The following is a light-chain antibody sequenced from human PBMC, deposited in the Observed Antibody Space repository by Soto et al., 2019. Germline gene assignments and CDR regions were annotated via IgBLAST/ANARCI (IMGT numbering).Light chain of an antibody. CDR2: GAS. Sequence: EPVMTQSPATVSVSPGESATLSCQSSQSVSSKLAWYQQKPGQAPRLLIYGASTRATGIPARFSGSGSGTEFTLTIRSLQSEDLAVYDCQKYNNWPPITVGKGTRLAI. J-gene: IGKJ5*01. V-gene: IGKV3D-15*01. CDR3: QKYNNWPPIT. CDR1: QSVSSK.